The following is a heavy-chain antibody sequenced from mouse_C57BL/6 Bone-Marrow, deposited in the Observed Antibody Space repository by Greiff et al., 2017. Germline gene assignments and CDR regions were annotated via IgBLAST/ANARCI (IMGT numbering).Heavy chain of an antibody. V-gene: IGHV1-55*01. J-gene: IGHJ4*01. D-gene: IGHD1-1*01. CDR2: IYPGSGST. CDR3: ARSGPYYYGSSYGYAMDY. Sequence: VQLQQPGAELVKPGASVKMSCKASGYTFTSYWITWVKQRPGQGLEWIGDIYPGSGSTNYNEKFKSKATLTVDTSSSTAYMQLSSLTSEDSAVYYCARSGPYYYGSSYGYAMDYWCQGTSVTVSS. CDR1: GYTFTSYW.